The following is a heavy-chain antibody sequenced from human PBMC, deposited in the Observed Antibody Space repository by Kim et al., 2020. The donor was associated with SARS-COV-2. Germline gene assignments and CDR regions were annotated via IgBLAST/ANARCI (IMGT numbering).Heavy chain of an antibody. J-gene: IGHJ6*02. CDR3: ARHRGGPRTSYYGMDV. D-gene: IGHD3-16*01. CDR1: GGSISSSSYY. V-gene: IGHV4-39*01. Sequence: SETLSLTCTVSGGSISSSSYYWGWIRQPPGKGLEWIGSIYYSGSTYYNPSLKSRVTISVDTSKNQFSLKLSSVTAADTAVYYCARHRGGPRTSYYGMDVWGQGTTVTVSS. CDR2: IYYSGST.